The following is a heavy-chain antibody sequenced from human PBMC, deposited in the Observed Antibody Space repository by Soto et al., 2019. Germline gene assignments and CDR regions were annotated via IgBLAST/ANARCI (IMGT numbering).Heavy chain of an antibody. CDR2: IYHSGST. J-gene: IGHJ4*02. Sequence: QLQLQESGSGLVKPSQTLSLTCAVSGGSISSGGYSWSWIRQPPGKGLEWIGYIYHSGSTYCNPSLKSRATISVDRSKNQFSLKLSSVTAAATAVYYCAAGGGLPRYYWGQGTLVTVSS. V-gene: IGHV4-30-2*01. D-gene: IGHD5-12*01. CDR1: GGSISSGGYS. CDR3: AAGGGLPRYY.